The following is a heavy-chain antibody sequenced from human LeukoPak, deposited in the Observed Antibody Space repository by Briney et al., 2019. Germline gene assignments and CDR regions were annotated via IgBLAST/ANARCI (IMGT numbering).Heavy chain of an antibody. CDR1: GFTFSSYN. CDR3: ARGGYCSGGTCYDAGWFDP. J-gene: IGHJ5*02. Sequence: GGSLRLSCAASGFTFSSYNMNWVRRAPGEGLEWISYISSRGSTIYYADSVKGRFTISRDNAKNSLYLQMNSLRADDTAVYYCARGGYCSGGTCYDAGWFDPWGQGTLVTVSS. CDR2: ISSRGSTI. D-gene: IGHD2-15*01. V-gene: IGHV3-48*01.